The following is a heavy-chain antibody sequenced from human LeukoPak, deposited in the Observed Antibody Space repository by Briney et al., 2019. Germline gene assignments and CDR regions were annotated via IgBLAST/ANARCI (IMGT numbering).Heavy chain of an antibody. CDR1: GFTFRTYW. CDR3: ATDRKSYDWSDYRLHY. V-gene: IGHV3-7*01. CDR2: INHDGGEV. D-gene: IGHD3-22*01. Sequence: SGGSLRLSCVASGFTFRTYWMNWFRRAPGKGLEWVGNINHDGGEVNYVDSVKGRFTISRDNAKDSLYLQMNSLRAEDTAMYYCATDRKSYDWSDYRLHYWGQGALVTVSS. J-gene: IGHJ4*01.